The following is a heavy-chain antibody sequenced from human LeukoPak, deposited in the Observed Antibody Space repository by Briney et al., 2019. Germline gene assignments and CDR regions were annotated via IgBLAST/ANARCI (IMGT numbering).Heavy chain of an antibody. Sequence: SETLSLTCTVSGGSISSYYWSWIRQPPGKGLEWIGYIYYSGSTNYNPSLKSRVTISVDTSKNQFSLKLSSVTAADTAVYYCARSPGPYCSGGSCYSPLAYYYYMDVWGKGTTVTVSS. J-gene: IGHJ6*03. D-gene: IGHD2-15*01. CDR1: GGSISSYY. V-gene: IGHV4-59*01. CDR3: ARSPGPYCSGGSCYSPLAYYYYMDV. CDR2: IYYSGST.